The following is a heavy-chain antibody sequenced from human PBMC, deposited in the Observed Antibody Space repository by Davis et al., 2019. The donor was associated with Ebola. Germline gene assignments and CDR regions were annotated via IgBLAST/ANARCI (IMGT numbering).Heavy chain of an antibody. CDR1: GFTFSSYW. Sequence: GESLKISCAASGFTFSSYWMSWVRQAPGKGLEWVANIKQDGSDKNYVDSVKGRFTVSRDNSKNTLYLQINSLRAEDTAIYYCARRHSSSWAYCDYWGQGTLVTVSS. CDR2: IKQDGSDK. J-gene: IGHJ4*02. V-gene: IGHV3-7*01. CDR3: ARRHSSSWAYCDY. D-gene: IGHD6-13*01.